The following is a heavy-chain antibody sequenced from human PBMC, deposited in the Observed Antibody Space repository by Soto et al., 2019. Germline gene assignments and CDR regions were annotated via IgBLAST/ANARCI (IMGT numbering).Heavy chain of an antibody. Sequence: QVQLQESGPGLMKPSETLSLTCTVSGGSVSGYYWTWIRQPPGEGLEWIGYIYYTGATNYNPSLKSRVIISVDTSKNQFSLKLSSVTAADTAVYYCAREGGAIPSYYYGMDVWGQGTTVTVAS. V-gene: IGHV4-59*02. CDR2: IYYTGAT. CDR3: AREGGAIPSYYYGMDV. J-gene: IGHJ6*02. CDR1: GGSVSGYY. D-gene: IGHD3-10*01.